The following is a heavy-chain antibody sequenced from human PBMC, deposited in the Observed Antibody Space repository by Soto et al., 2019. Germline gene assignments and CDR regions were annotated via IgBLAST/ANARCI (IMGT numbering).Heavy chain of an antibody. D-gene: IGHD1-26*01. CDR2: ISGGGGRI. CDR3: VRDDVGVGIDY. Sequence: GGSLRLSCAASGFTFSSYAMSWVRQAPGKGLEWVSVISGGGGRIFYADSVKGRFTISRDNSKNTLYLQMNSLRAEDAAVYYCVRDDVGVGIDYWGLGTLVTVSS. CDR1: GFTFSSYA. J-gene: IGHJ4*02. V-gene: IGHV3-23*01.